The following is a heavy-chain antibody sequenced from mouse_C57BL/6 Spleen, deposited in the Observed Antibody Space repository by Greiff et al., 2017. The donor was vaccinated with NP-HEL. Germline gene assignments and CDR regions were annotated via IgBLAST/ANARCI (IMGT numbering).Heavy chain of an antibody. CDR1: GYTFTSYW. V-gene: IGHV1-50*01. Sequence: QVQLQQPGAELVKPGASVKLSCKASGYTFTSYWMQWVKQRPGQGLEWIGEIDPSDSYTNYNQKFKGKATLTVDTSSSTAYMQLSSLTSEDSAVYYCARWGVTTTGDYWGQGTTLTVSS. CDR2: IDPSDSYT. CDR3: ARWGVTTTGDY. J-gene: IGHJ2*01. D-gene: IGHD2-2*01.